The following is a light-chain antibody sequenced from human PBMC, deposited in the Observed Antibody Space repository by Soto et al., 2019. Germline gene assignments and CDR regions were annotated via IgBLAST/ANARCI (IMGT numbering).Light chain of an antibody. CDR2: DTS. CDR3: QQRSNWIT. CDR1: QSVSRY. Sequence: ESGFTLYRTTLSLSPVERATLSCRASQSVSRYLAWYQQKPGQAPRLLIYDTSYRATGIPARFSGSGSGTDFTLTISSLEPEDFAVYYCQQRSNWITFGQGTLLEVK. J-gene: IGKJ5*01. V-gene: IGKV3-11*01.